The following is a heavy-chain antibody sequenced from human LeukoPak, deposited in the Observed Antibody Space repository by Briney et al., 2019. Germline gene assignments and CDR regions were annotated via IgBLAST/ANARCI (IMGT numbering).Heavy chain of an antibody. Sequence: SETLSLTCTVSGVSVSSYYWSWIRQSPGKGLEWIGYLSDSGDTNYNPSLKGRVTISVDTSKNQFSLKLSSVTAADTAVYYCARVGTYDSSGYYYVGSYYFDYWGQGTLVTVSS. J-gene: IGHJ4*02. CDR2: LSDSGDT. CDR3: ARVGTYDSSGYYYVGSYYFDY. V-gene: IGHV4-59*08. D-gene: IGHD3-22*01. CDR1: GVSVSSYY.